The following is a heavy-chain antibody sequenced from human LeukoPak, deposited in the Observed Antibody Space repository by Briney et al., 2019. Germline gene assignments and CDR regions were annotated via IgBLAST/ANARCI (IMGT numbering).Heavy chain of an antibody. V-gene: IGHV4-39*07. J-gene: IGHJ3*02. CDR1: SGSISTINYY. CDR3: AKSNGYGLIDI. Sequence: PPETLSLTCTLSSGSISTINYYWGWVRQPPRKALEWIGNIFYSGSTYYSQSIKSRVTISLETSRNQFSMKLNSVTAADKAVYYCAKSNGYGLIDIWGQGTMVTVSS. D-gene: IGHD3-22*01. CDR2: IFYSGST.